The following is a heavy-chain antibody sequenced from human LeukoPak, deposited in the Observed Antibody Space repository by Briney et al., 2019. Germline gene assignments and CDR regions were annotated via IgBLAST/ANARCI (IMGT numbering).Heavy chain of an antibody. CDR2: ISSSSSYI. CDR1: GFTLSSHS. CDR3: TRESSGSFYS. J-gene: IGHJ5*01. V-gene: IGHV3-21*04. Sequence: GGSLRLSCAASGFTLSSHSMNWVRQAPGKGLEWVSSISSSSSYIYYADSVKGRFTISRDNAKNSLYLQMNSLKTEDTALYYCTRESSGSFYSWGQGTLVTVSS. D-gene: IGHD1-26*01.